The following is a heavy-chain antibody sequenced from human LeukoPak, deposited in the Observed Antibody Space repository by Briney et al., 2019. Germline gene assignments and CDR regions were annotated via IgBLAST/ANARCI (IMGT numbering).Heavy chain of an antibody. V-gene: IGHV1-69*13. J-gene: IGHJ4*02. CDR3: ARTSKVYCSSTSCPFDY. CDR1: GGTFSSYA. D-gene: IGHD2-2*01. Sequence: SVKVSCKASGGTFSSYAISWVRQAPGQGLEWMGGIIPIFGTANYAQKFQGRVTITADESMSTAYMELSSLRSEDTAVYYCARTSKVYCSSTSCPFDYWGQGTLVTVSS. CDR2: IIPIFGTA.